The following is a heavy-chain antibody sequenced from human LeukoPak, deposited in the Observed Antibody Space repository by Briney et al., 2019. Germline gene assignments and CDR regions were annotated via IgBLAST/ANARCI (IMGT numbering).Heavy chain of an antibody. D-gene: IGHD3-9*01. J-gene: IGHJ5*02. Sequence: SETLSLTCAVYGGSFSGYYWSWIRQPPGKGLEWIGEINHSGSTNYNPSLKSRVTISVDTSKNQFSLKLSSVTAADTAVYYCARAPVLRYFDWLRLNWFDPWGQGTLVPVSS. CDR1: GGSFSGYY. CDR2: INHSGST. V-gene: IGHV4-34*01. CDR3: ARAPVLRYFDWLRLNWFDP.